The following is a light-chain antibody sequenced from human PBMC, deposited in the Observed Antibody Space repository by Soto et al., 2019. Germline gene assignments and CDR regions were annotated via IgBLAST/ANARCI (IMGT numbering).Light chain of an antibody. Sequence: DIVLTQSPATLSLSPGERATLSCRASQSVSSYLAWYQQKPGQAPRLLIYDASNRATGIPARFSGSGSGTDFTLTISSLEPEDFAVYYCQQRSSWPSFTFGPGTKVHIK. CDR1: QSVSSY. CDR3: QQRSSWPSFT. V-gene: IGKV3-11*01. J-gene: IGKJ3*01. CDR2: DAS.